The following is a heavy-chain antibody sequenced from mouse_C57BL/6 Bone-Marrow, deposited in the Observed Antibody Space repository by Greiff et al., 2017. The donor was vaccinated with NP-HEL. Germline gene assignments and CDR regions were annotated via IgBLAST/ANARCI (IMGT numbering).Heavy chain of an antibody. Sequence: DVHLVESGGDLVKPGGSLKLSCAASGFTFSSYGMSWVRQTPDKRLEWVATISSGGSYTYYPDSVKGRFTISRDNAKNTLYLQMSSLKSEDTAMYYCARQAHYYGSPYYFDYWGQGTTLTVSS. CDR1: GFTFSSYG. CDR3: ARQAHYYGSPYYFDY. CDR2: ISSGGSYT. J-gene: IGHJ2*01. D-gene: IGHD1-1*01. V-gene: IGHV5-6*01.